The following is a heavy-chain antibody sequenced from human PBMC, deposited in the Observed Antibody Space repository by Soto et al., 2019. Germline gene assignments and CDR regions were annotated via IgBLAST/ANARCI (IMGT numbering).Heavy chain of an antibody. Sequence: PSETLSLTCNVSGASINNVFLTWIRQPPGKRLEWIGYMDSTGTTFNNPFLKSRVTISIDKSKKQFSLNLRSVTAADTAVYYCARRDYGDKFFDSWGQGTLVTVSS. CDR3: ARRDYGDKFFDS. V-gene: IGHV4-59*01. J-gene: IGHJ4*02. CDR1: GASINNVF. D-gene: IGHD4-17*01. CDR2: MDSTGTT.